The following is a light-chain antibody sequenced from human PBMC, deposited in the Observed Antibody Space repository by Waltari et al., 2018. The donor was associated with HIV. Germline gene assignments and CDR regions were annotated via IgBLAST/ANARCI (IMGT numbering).Light chain of an antibody. CDR3: SAWDSSLSAWV. Sequence: QAGLTYPPSVSHALRQTATLTCPVNSNNVGPQGASWLQQHPGHPPKLLSYRNNNRPSGISERFSASRSGNTASLTITGLQPEDEADYYCSAWDSSLSAWVFGGGTKLAVL. CDR2: RNN. CDR1: SNNVGPQG. V-gene: IGLV10-54*01. J-gene: IGLJ3*02.